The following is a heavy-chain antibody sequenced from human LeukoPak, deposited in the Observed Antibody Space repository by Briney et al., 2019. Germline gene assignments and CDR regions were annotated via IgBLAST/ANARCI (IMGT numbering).Heavy chain of an antibody. V-gene: IGHV3-23*01. CDR3: AKGVYYYDSSGYYNS. D-gene: IGHD3-22*01. CDR2: ISGSGGST. J-gene: IGHJ5*02. CDR1: GFTFSSYA. Sequence: PGGSLRLSCAASGFTFSSYAMSWVRQAPGKGLEWVSAISGSGGSTYYADSVKGRFTISRDNSKNTLYLQMNSLRAEDTAVYYCAKGVYYYDSSGYYNSWGQGTLVTVSS.